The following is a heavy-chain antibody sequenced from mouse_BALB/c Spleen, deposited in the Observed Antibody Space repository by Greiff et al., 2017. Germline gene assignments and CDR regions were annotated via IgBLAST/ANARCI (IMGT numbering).Heavy chain of an antibody. CDR3: ARDDYETEAWFAY. V-gene: IGHV14-3*02. CDR1: GFNFKDTY. CDR2: IDPANGNT. Sequence: VQLQQSGAELVKPGASVKLSCTASGFNFKDTYMHWVKQRPEQGLEWIGRIDPANGNTKYDPKFQGKATITADTSSNTAYLQLSSLTSEDTAVYYCARDDYETEAWFAYWGQGTLVTVSA. D-gene: IGHD2-4*01. J-gene: IGHJ3*01.